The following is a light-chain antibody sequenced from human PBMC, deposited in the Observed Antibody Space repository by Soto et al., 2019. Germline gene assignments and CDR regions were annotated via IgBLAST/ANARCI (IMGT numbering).Light chain of an antibody. CDR2: STN. J-gene: IGLJ2*01. CDR3: VLYMGSGISV. CDR1: SGSVSTSYY. V-gene: IGLV8-61*01. Sequence: QAVVTQEPSCSVSPGGTVTLTCGLSSGSVSTSYYPSWYQQTPGQAPRTLIYSTNTRSSGVPDRFSGSILGNKAALTITGAQADDESDYYCVLYMGSGISVFGGGIKVTVL.